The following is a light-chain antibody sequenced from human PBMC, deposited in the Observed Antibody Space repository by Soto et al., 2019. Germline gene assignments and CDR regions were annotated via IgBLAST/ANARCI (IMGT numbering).Light chain of an antibody. CDR3: QQYNTVGIT. J-gene: IGKJ3*01. Sequence: EIVMTQSPATLSVSPGERATLSCRASQSISSNLAWYQQKPGQAPRLLMFRTSSRATGFLARFSGSGSGTEFNLTISSLQPDDFATYFCQQYNTVGITFGPGTTVDV. CDR1: QSISSN. CDR2: RTS. V-gene: IGKV3-15*01.